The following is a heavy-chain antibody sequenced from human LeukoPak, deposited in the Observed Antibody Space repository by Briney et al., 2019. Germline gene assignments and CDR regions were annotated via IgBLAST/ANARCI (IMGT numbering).Heavy chain of an antibody. CDR2: ISRSSTFI. CDR1: GFSFSTYS. CDR3: VRDSYDTSGFSDF. V-gene: IGHV3-21*01. Sequence: GSLRLSCAASGFSFSTYSMNWVRQAPGKGLEWVSSISRSSTFIYFAGSVKGRFAISRDNAKNSLYLQMNSLKAEDTAVYYCVRDSYDTSGFSDFWGQGTLVTVSS. J-gene: IGHJ4*02. D-gene: IGHD3-22*01.